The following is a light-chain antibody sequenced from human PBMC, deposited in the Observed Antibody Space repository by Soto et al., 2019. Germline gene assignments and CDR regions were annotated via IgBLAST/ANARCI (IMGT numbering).Light chain of an antibody. Sequence: SYELTQPPSVSMSPGQTASITCSGDKLGDKYACWYQQKPGQSPVLVIYQDSKRPSGIPERFSGSNSGNTATLTISGTQAMDEADYYCQAWDSSTLGVFGTGTKLTVL. CDR2: QDS. J-gene: IGLJ1*01. CDR3: QAWDSSTLGV. V-gene: IGLV3-1*01. CDR1: KLGDKY.